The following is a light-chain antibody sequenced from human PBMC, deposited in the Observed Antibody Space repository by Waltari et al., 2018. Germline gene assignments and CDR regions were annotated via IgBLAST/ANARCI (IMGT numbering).Light chain of an antibody. CDR1: SSDFGNSTL. Sequence: QSGLTQPASVSGSPGQSITVSCTGTSSDFGNSTLVSAYQQYPGKTPKPMVYEVTKRTSGVSDRFSGSKSGNTASLTISGLQSEDEADYYCCSYAGLGIYVFGTGTKVTVL. J-gene: IGLJ1*01. CDR2: EVT. V-gene: IGLV2-23*02. CDR3: CSYAGLGIYV.